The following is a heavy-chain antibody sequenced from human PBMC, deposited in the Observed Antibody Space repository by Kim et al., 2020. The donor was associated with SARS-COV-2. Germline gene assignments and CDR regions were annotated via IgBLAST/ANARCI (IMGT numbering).Heavy chain of an antibody. J-gene: IGHJ3*02. V-gene: IGHV3-53*01. D-gene: IGHD1-26*01. CDR3: AREGQSGRQRKFDI. Sequence: YAASVQGRFIISRDNSKNILYLQMNSLRAEDTAVYYCAREGQSGRQRKFDIWGQGTTVTVSS.